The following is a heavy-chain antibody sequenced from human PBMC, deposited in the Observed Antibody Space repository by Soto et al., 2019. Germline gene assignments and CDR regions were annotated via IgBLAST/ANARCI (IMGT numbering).Heavy chain of an antibody. CDR2: IYYSGST. V-gene: IGHV4-31*01. J-gene: IGHJ5*02. D-gene: IGHD5-18*01. CDR3: CSTRSGYSYGYAGWFDP. Sequence: QVQLQESGPGLVKPSQTLSLTCTVSGGSISSGGYYWSWIRQHPGKGLEWIGYIYYSGSTYYNPPLKSPVTISADTSKNQFSLKLSTVTAADTAVYYCCSTRSGYSYGYAGWFDPWGQGTLVTVSS. CDR1: GGSISSGGYY.